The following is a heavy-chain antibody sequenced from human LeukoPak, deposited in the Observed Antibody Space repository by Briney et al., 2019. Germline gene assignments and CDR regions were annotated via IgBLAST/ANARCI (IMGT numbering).Heavy chain of an antibody. CDR2: ISYDVNIK. J-gene: IGHJ4*02. V-gene: IGHV3-30-3*01. CDR3: VREGFYDSGSFPTFYFDY. CDR1: GFDFHNYV. Sequence: PGGSLRLSCAASGFDFHNYVIHWVRQAPGKGLEWVAVISYDVNIKYHADSVKGRFTISRDSSSKTVYLQMSSLGTEDTAVYYCVREGFYDSGSFPTFYFDYWGQGTLVTVSS. D-gene: IGHD3-10*01.